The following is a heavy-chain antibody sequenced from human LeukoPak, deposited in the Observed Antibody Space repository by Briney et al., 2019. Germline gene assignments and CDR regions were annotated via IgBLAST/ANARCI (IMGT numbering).Heavy chain of an antibody. CDR2: IYTSGST. D-gene: IGHD3-22*01. CDR1: GGSISSGIYY. CDR3: ASVTTGGYYNC. V-gene: IGHV4-61*02. J-gene: IGHJ4*02. Sequence: SQTLSLTCTVCGGSISSGIYYWNWIRQPAGKGLEWIGRIYTSGSTNYNPSLKSRVTISVDTSKNQFSLKLSSVTAADTAVYYCASVTTGGYYNCWGQGTLLTVSS.